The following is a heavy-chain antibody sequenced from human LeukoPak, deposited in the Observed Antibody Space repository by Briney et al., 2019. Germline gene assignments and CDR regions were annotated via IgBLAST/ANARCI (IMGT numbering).Heavy chain of an antibody. Sequence: PSETLSLTCTVSGVSVSNYYWGWIRQPPGRGLEWLGFIFYKGSIDYNPSLKRRVSMSVDPSKNQLSLNLTSVTAADTAIYYCARGLIVRQDDAFDVWGQGTKVTVSS. CDR2: IFYKGSI. V-gene: IGHV4-59*02. CDR1: GVSVSNYY. J-gene: IGHJ3*01. CDR3: ARGLIVRQDDAFDV. D-gene: IGHD3-10*02.